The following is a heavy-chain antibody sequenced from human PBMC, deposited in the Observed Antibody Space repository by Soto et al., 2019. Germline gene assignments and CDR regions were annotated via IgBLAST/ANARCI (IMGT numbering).Heavy chain of an antibody. CDR3: AKVKGITIFCTDV. J-gene: IGHJ6*02. CDR2: ITGSGGST. CDR1: GFSFSSYA. V-gene: IGHV3-23*01. Sequence: PGGSLRLSCVASGFSFSSYAMSWVRQAPGKGLECVSTITGSGGSTFYADSVKGRFTISRDNSKNTLFLQMNSLRVEDTAVYYCAKVKGITIFCTDVWGQGTTVTVSS. D-gene: IGHD3-3*01.